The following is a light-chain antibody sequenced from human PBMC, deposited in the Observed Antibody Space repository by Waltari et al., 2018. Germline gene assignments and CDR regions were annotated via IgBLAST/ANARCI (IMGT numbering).Light chain of an antibody. CDR3: QQYNSYSPGT. CDR2: DAS. Sequence: DILLTQSPSTLSASVGDRVTITCRASQTITRWLAWYQQKPGKAPNLLIFDASSLANGVPSRFSGSGSGTEFTLSISSLQPDDFATYYCQQYNSYSPGTFGQGTKVEIK. J-gene: IGKJ1*01. CDR1: QTITRW. V-gene: IGKV1-5*01.